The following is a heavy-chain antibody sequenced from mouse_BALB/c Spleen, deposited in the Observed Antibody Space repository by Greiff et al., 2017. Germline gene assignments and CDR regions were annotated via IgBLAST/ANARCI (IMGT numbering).Heavy chain of an antibody. D-gene: IGHD1-1*01. J-gene: IGHJ3*01. CDR2: ISSGSSTI. CDR3: ARGITTVVATPFAY. V-gene: IGHV5-17*02. CDR1: GFTFSSFG. Sequence: EVKLVESGGGLVQPGGSRKLSCAASGFTFSSFGMHWVRQAPEKGLEWVAYISSGSSTIYYADTVKGRFTISRDNPKNTLFLQMTSLRSEDTAMYYCARGITTVVATPFAYWGQGTLVTVSA.